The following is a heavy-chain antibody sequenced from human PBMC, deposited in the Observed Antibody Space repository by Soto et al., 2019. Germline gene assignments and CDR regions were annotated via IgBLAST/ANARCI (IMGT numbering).Heavy chain of an antibody. J-gene: IGHJ4*02. CDR3: VILALGKFDY. Sequence: GGSLRLSCAASGFTLSNYWMYWFRQAPGKGLVCVSRMNSDGSITTYVDSVKGRFTISRDNSKNKLFLQMDSLRAEDTALYYCVILALGKFDYWGQGNLVTVSS. CDR1: GFTLSNYW. D-gene: IGHD1-1*01. V-gene: IGHV3-74*01. CDR2: MNSDGSIT.